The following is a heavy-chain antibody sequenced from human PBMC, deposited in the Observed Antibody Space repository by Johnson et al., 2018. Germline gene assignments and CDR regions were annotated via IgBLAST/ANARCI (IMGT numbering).Heavy chain of an antibody. CDR1: GFIFSSYG. J-gene: IGHJ6*02. V-gene: IGHV3-30*03. Sequence: VQLVESGGGVVQPGKSLRLSCAASGFIFSSYGMHWVRQAPGKGLEWVAAISYHGSDTQYADSVRGRFIISRDNSKTALSLQMNSLRGDETAVYYCARDITSHFSDYYALDVWGQGHTVTV. CDR2: ISYHGSDT. D-gene: IGHD1-14*01. CDR3: ARDITSHFSDYYALDV.